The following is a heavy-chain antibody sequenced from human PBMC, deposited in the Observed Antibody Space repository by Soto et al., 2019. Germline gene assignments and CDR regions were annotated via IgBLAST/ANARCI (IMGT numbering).Heavy chain of an antibody. Sequence: GESLKISCKGSGYSFTSYWIGWVRQMPGKGLEWMGIIYPGDSDTRYSPSFQGQVTISADKSISTAYLQWSSLKASDTAMYYCARMRVVVAARYDAFDIWGQGTMVTVS. J-gene: IGHJ3*02. CDR2: IYPGDSDT. V-gene: IGHV5-51*01. CDR1: GYSFTSYW. D-gene: IGHD2-15*01. CDR3: ARMRVVVAARYDAFDI.